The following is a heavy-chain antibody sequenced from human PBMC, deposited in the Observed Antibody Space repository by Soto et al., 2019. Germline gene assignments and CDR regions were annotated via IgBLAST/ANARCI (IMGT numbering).Heavy chain of an antibody. CDR2: IYYSGST. J-gene: IGHJ5*02. CDR3: ARLCSVNQWVRWDWFDP. CDR1: GGSISSSSYY. D-gene: IGHD2-15*01. V-gene: IGHV4-39*01. Sequence: QLQLQESGPGLVKPSETLSLTCTVSGGSISSSSYYWGWIRQPPGKGLEWIGSIYYSGSTYYNPSLKSRVTTSVDTSKNQFALKRSSATAADTAVYYCARLCSVNQWVRWDWFDPWGQGTLVTVAS.